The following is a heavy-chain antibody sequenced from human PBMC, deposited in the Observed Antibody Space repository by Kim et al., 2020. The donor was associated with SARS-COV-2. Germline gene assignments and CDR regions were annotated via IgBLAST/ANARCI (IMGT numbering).Heavy chain of an antibody. V-gene: IGHV3-48*02. J-gene: IGHJ6*02. CDR3: ARDSPLNYDFWSGYSPPHYGMDV. D-gene: IGHD3-3*01. CDR1: GFTFSSYS. Sequence: GGSLRLSCAASGFTFSSYSMNWVRQAPGKGLEWVSYISSSSSTIYYADSVKGRFTISRDNAKNSLYLQMNSLRDEDTAVYYCARDSPLNYDFWSGYSPPHYGMDVWGQGTTVTVSS. CDR2: ISSSSSTI.